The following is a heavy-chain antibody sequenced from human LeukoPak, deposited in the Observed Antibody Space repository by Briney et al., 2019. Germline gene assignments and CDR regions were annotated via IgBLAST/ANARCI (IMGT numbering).Heavy chain of an antibody. CDR1: GDSVSSNSAA. J-gene: IGHJ6*02. V-gene: IGHV6-1*01. CDR3: ARVAAAATYYYYGMDV. CDR2: TYYRSKWYN. Sequence: SQTLSLTCAISGDSVSSNSAAWNWIRQSPSRGLEWLGRTYYRSKWYNDYAVSVKSRITINPDTSKNQFSLQLNSVTPEGTAVYYCARVAAAATYYYYGMDVWGQGTTVTVSS. D-gene: IGHD6-13*01.